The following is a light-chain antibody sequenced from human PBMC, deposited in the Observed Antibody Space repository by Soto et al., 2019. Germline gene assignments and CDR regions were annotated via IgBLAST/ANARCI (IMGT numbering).Light chain of an antibody. CDR1: QSISSNY. CDR3: QQYGSSPFT. V-gene: IGKV3-20*01. CDR2: GSS. Sequence: EIVLTQSPGTLSLSPGERATLSCWASQSISSNYLAWYQQKPGQAPRLLISGSSIRATGIPKRFSGSASGTNFTLTISSLEPEDFAVFYCQQYGSSPFTFCPGTKVDFK. J-gene: IGKJ3*01.